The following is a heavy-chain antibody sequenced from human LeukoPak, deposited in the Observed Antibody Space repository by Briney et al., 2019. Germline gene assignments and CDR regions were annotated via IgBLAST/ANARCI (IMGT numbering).Heavy chain of an antibody. CDR2: ISGSGGST. CDR1: GFTFSSYG. D-gene: IGHD5-18*01. CDR3: AKDRGGYSYGYLGIDY. V-gene: IGHV3-23*01. J-gene: IGHJ4*02. Sequence: GGSLRLSCAASGFTFSSYGMSWVHQAPGKGLEWVSAISGSGGSTYYADSVKGRFTISRDNSKNTLYLQMNSLRAEDTAVYYCAKDRGGYSYGYLGIDYWGQGTLVTVSS.